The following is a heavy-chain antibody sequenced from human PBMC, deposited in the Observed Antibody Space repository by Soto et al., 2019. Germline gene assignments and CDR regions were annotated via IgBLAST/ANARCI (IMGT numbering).Heavy chain of an antibody. CDR2: ISAYNGNT. CDR1: GYTFTSYG. D-gene: IGHD2-2*01. Sequence: ASVKVSCKASGYTFTSYGISWVRQAPGQGLEWMGWISAYNGNTNYAQQLQGRVTMTTDTSTSTAYMELRSLRSDDTAVYYCARDTGYCSSTSCSDYWGQGTLVTVSS. V-gene: IGHV1-18*01. J-gene: IGHJ4*02. CDR3: ARDTGYCSSTSCSDY.